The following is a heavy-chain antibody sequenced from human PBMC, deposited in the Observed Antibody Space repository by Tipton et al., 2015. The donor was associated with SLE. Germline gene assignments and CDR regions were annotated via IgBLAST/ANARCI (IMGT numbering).Heavy chain of an antibody. D-gene: IGHD1-1*01. CDR1: GGSIRSSSFY. CDR2: THYSGST. CDR3: ARASERIGHFDY. J-gene: IGHJ4*02. Sequence: TLSLTCTVYGGSIRSSSFYWGWIRQAPGKGLHWIGTTHYSGSTFYTPSLRSRVTISLDTSKNTFSVKLTSVTAADTAVYYCARASERIGHFDYWGRGTLVTVSS. V-gene: IGHV4-39*07.